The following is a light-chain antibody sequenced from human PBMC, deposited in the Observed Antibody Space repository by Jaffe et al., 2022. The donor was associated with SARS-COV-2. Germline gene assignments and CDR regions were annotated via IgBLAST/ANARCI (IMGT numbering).Light chain of an antibody. CDR3: QQYGSSPLYT. Sequence: EIVLTQSPGTLSLSPGERATLSCRASQSVSSSYLAWYQHKPGQAPRLLIYDASSRATGIPDRFSGSGSATDFTLTISRLEPEDFAVYYCQQYGSSPLYTFGQGTKLEIK. V-gene: IGKV3-20*01. CDR1: QSVSSSY. J-gene: IGKJ2*01. CDR2: DAS.